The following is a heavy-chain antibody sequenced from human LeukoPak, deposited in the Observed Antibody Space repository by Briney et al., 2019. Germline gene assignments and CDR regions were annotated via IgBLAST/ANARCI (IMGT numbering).Heavy chain of an antibody. D-gene: IGHD3-10*01. J-gene: IGHJ4*02. Sequence: ASVKVSCKASGYTFTSYGISWVRQAPGQGLEWMGWISAYNGNANYAQKLQGRVTMTTDTSTSTAYMELRSLRSDDTAVYYCARGPSGSYYNVPLNFDYWGQGTLVTVSS. CDR3: ARGPSGSYYNVPLNFDY. CDR1: GYTFTSYG. V-gene: IGHV1-18*01. CDR2: ISAYNGNA.